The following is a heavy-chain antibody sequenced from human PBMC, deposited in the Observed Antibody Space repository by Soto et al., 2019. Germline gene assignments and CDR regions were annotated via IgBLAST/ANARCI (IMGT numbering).Heavy chain of an antibody. CDR2: ISGSGGTT. V-gene: IGHV3-23*01. CDR3: ATAFFSLAYFDS. CDR1: GFTFRSNV. Sequence: EVQLLESGGGLVQPGGSLRLSCAASGFTFRSNVMSWVRQAPGKGLEWVSGISGSGGTTYYADSVKGRFTISRDSSKNPLYLQMYSLRAEDTAVFYCATAFFSLAYFDSWGQGTLVTVSS. J-gene: IGHJ4*02. D-gene: IGHD3-16*01.